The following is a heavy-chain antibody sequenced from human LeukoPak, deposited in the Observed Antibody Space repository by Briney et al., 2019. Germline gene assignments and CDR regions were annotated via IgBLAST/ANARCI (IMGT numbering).Heavy chain of an antibody. CDR2: ISYDGSNK. CDR3: ARYGGSYWTLFDC. CDR1: GFTFSSYA. J-gene: IGHJ4*02. V-gene: IGHV3-30*04. D-gene: IGHD1-26*01. Sequence: PGGSLRLSCAASGFTFSSYAMHWVRQAPGKGLEWVAVISYDGSNKYYADSVKGRFTISRDNSKNTLYLQMNSLRAEDTAVYYCARYGGSYWTLFDCWGQGTLVTVSS.